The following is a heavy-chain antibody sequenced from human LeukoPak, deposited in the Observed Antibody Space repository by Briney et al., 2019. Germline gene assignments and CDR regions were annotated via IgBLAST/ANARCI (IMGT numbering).Heavy chain of an antibody. CDR3: ARLPATELDY. V-gene: IGHV4-59*01. D-gene: IGHD2-2*01. J-gene: IGHJ4*02. CDR1: GGSISSYY. Sequence: SETLSLTCTVSGGSISSYYWSWIRQPPGKGLEWIGYIYYSGSTNYNPSLKSRVTISVDTSKNQFPLKLSSVTAADTAVYYCARLPATELDYWGQGTLVTVSS. CDR2: IYYSGST.